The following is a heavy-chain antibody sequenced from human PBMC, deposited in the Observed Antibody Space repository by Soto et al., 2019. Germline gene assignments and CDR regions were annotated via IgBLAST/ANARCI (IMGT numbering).Heavy chain of an antibody. Sequence: GGSLRLSCAASGFTFDDYTMHWVRQAPGKGLEWVSLISWDGGSTYYADSVKGRFTISRDNSKNSLYLQMNSLRTEDTALYYCAKDIEQQLVSGTNYYYYYGMDVWGQGTTVTVSS. CDR1: GFTFDDYT. V-gene: IGHV3-43*01. CDR3: AKDIEQQLVSGTNYYYYYGMDV. D-gene: IGHD6-13*01. CDR2: ISWDGGST. J-gene: IGHJ6*02.